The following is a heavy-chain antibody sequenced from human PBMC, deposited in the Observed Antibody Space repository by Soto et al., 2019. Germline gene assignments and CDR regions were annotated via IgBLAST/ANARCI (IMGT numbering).Heavy chain of an antibody. CDR2: IGGGGYTT. D-gene: IGHD6-19*01. Sequence: EVQLLESGGGLEQPGGSLRLSCAASGFTFNNYAMGWVRQAPGKGLEWVSAIGGGGYTTYYADSVKGRFTISRDNSKNTLYLQLNSLRAEDTAVYYCAKTAEAVAGTVYGYWGQGTLVTVSS. J-gene: IGHJ4*02. V-gene: IGHV3-23*01. CDR1: GFTFNNYA. CDR3: AKTAEAVAGTVYGY.